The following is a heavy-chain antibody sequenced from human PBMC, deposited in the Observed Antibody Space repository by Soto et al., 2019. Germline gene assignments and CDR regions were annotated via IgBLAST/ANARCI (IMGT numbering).Heavy chain of an antibody. CDR3: ASGNYYDSSGQGGIGY. CDR1: GGTLSSYA. V-gene: IGHV1-69*13. CDR2: IIPIFGTA. D-gene: IGHD3-22*01. J-gene: IGHJ4*02. Sequence: SVKVSCKASGGTLSSYAISWVRQAPGQGLEWMGGIIPIFGTANYAQKFQGRVTITADESTSTAYMGLSSLRSEDTAVYYCASGNYYDSSGQGGIGYWGQGTQVTVSS.